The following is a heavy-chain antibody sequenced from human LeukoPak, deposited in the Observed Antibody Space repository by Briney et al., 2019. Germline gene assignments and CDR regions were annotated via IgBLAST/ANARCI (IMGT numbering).Heavy chain of an antibody. Sequence: SGGSLRLSCAASGFTFSSYAMSWVRQAPGKGLEWVSSISGSGTSTDYADSVKGRFTISRDNSKNTLYLQMNSLRAEDTAVYYCALQGNYFDYWGQGTLVTVSS. CDR1: GFTFSSYA. D-gene: IGHD1-1*01. CDR3: ALQGNYFDY. V-gene: IGHV3-23*01. J-gene: IGHJ4*02. CDR2: ISGSGTST.